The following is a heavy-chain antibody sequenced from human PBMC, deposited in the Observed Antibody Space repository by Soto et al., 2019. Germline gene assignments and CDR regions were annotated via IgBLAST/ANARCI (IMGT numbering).Heavy chain of an antibody. J-gene: IGHJ1*01. CDR3: GRHRTCGWFEEFQH. CDR2: IYPGDSDT. D-gene: IGHD6-19*01. Sequence: EVQLVQSGAEVKKPGESLKISCKGSGYTFSSYWIGWVRQMPGKGLEWMGIIYPGDSDTRYSPSFPGQVTISVDKSTSTAYLQWSSLKASGTAVYYCGRHRTCGWFEEFQHWGQGTLVTVSS. V-gene: IGHV5-51*01. CDR1: GYTFSSYW.